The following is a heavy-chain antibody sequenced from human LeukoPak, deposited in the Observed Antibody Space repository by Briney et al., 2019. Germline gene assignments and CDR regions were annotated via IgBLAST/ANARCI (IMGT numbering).Heavy chain of an antibody. Sequence: GGSLRLSCAASGFTFSDYAMNWVRKAPGKGLEWVSVVGGDDVTFYTDSVKGRFTISRDNSKNTLSLQMNSLRLEDTAVYYCAKDSRSRNGIYDPFDIWGQGTVVTVSS. J-gene: IGHJ3*02. V-gene: IGHV3-23*01. CDR2: VGGDDVT. CDR3: AKDSRSRNGIYDPFDI. D-gene: IGHD2-8*01. CDR1: GFTFSDYA.